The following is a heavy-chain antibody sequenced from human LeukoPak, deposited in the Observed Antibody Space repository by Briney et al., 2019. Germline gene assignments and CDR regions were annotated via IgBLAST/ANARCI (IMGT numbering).Heavy chain of an antibody. CDR2: IYYSGST. D-gene: IGHD3-22*01. CDR3: ARDLDSGVVVITD. CDR1: GGSVSSSSYY. V-gene: IGHV4-39*07. Sequence: SETLSLTCTVSGGSVSSSSYYWGWIRQPPGKGLEWIVSIYYSGSTYYNPSLKSRVTISVDTSKNQFSLKLSPVTAADTAVYYCARDLDSGVVVITDWGQGTLVTVSS. J-gene: IGHJ4*02.